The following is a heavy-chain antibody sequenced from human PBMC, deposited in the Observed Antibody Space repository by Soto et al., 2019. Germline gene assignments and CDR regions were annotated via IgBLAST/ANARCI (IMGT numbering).Heavy chain of an antibody. CDR3: ERDYRSLLWFGESLDY. CDR1: GYTFTSYG. CDR2: ISAYNGNT. V-gene: IGHV1-18*01. J-gene: IGHJ4*02. D-gene: IGHD3-10*01. Sequence: QVQLVQSGAEVKKPGASVKVSCKASGYTFTSYGISWVRQAPGQGLEWMGWISAYNGNTNYAQKLQGRVTMTADTATSTAYRKLRSLSSDDTAVYYCERDYRSLLWFGESLDYWGQGTLVTVSS.